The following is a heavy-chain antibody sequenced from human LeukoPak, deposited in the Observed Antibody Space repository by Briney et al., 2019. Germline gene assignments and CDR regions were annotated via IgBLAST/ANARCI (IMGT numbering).Heavy chain of an antibody. CDR3: AEVAYCSCTSCSPALGGFEP. Sequence: SGTLSLTCAVSGGSISSSNWWSWVRQPPGKGLEWIGEIYHSGSTNYNPSLKSRVTISVDKSKNQFSLKLSSVTAADTAVYYCAEVAYCSCTSCSPALGGFEPWGQGTLVTVSS. CDR2: IYHSGST. J-gene: IGHJ5*02. V-gene: IGHV4-4*02. CDR1: GGSISSSNW. D-gene: IGHD2-2*01.